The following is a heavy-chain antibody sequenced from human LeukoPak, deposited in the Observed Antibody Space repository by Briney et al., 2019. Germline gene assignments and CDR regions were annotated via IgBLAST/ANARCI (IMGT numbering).Heavy chain of an antibody. CDR2: IDSSASTT. CDR3: ARAHGGSGYDRPFDY. CDR1: RFYFSTYD. V-gene: IGHV3-48*03. Sequence: GGSLRLSCTASRFYFSTYDMNWVRQVPGKGLEWVSYIDSSASTTYYAGSVQGRFTISRDNAKNSLYLQMRSLRVEDTAFYYCARAHGGSGYDRPFDYWGQGTLVTVSS. D-gene: IGHD5-12*01. J-gene: IGHJ4*02.